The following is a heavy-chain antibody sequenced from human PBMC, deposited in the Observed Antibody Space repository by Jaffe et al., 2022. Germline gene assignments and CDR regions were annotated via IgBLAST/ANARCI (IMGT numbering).Heavy chain of an antibody. V-gene: IGHV5-51*03. CDR1: GYSFTSYW. Sequence: EVQLVQSGAEVKKPGESLKISCKGSGYSFTSYWIGWVRQMPGKGLEWMGIIYPGDSDTRYSPSFQGQVTISADKSISTAYLQWSSLKASDTAMYYCVRTVVPPSEDDAFDIWGQGTMVTVSS. CDR2: IYPGDSDT. J-gene: IGHJ3*02. D-gene: IGHD3-10*01. CDR3: VRTVVPPSEDDAFDI.